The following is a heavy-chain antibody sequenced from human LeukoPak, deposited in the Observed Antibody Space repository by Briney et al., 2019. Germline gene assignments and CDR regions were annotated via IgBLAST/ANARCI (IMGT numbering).Heavy chain of an antibody. J-gene: IGHJ3*02. Sequence: PGGSLRLSCAASGFTFNGYSMNWVRQAPGKGLEWVSAISGSGGSTYYADSVKGRFTISRDNSRNTLYLQMNSLRAEDTAVYYCAKATPGIALIGGAFDIWGQGTMVTVSS. CDR3: AKATPGIALIGGAFDI. CDR2: ISGSGGST. V-gene: IGHV3-23*01. CDR1: GFTFNGYS. D-gene: IGHD6-13*01.